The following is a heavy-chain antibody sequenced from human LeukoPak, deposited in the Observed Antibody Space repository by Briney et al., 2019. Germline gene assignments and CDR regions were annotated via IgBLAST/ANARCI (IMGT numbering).Heavy chain of an antibody. CDR3: ARDVRLHRRAFDI. CDR2: VFHRGTT. V-gene: IGHV4-38-2*02. CDR1: GYPINSAFY. Sequence: SETLSLTCTVSGYPINSAFYWGWVRVPPGKGLERIGSVFHRGTTYYNSSLKSRVNISIDTSKNQFSLKLSSVTAADTAVYYCARDVRLHRRAFDIWGQGTMVTVSS. J-gene: IGHJ3*02. D-gene: IGHD5-18*01.